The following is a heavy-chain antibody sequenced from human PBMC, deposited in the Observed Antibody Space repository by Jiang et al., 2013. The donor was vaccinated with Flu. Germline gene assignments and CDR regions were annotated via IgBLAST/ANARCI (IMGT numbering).Heavy chain of an antibody. CDR3: ARGDRGPSYFDY. V-gene: IGHV4-31*03. CDR2: IYYSGST. D-gene: IGHD1-14*01. J-gene: IGHJ4*02. Sequence: GSGLVKPSQTLSLTCTVSGGSISSGGYYWSWIRQHPGKGLEWIGYIYYSGSTYYNPSLKSRVTISVDTSKNQFSLKLSSVTAADTAVYYCARGDRGPSYFDYWGQGTLVTVSS. CDR1: GGSISSGGYY.